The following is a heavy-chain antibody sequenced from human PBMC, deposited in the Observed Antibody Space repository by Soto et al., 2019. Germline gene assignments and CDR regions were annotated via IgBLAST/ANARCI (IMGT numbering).Heavy chain of an antibody. V-gene: IGHV4-34*01. J-gene: IGHJ4*02. CDR3: ARGGRSDFWSGYYEVGFDY. D-gene: IGHD3-3*01. CDR1: GGSFSGYY. CDR2: INHSGST. Sequence: SETLSLTCAVYGGSFSGYYWSWIRQPPGKGLEWIGEINHSGSTNYNPSLKSRVTISVDTSKNQFSLKLSSVTAADTAVYYCARGGRSDFWSGYYEVGFDYWGQGTLVTVS.